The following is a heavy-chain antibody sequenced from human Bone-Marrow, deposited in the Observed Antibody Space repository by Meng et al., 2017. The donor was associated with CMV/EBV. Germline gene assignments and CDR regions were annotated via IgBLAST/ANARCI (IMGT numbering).Heavy chain of an antibody. CDR3: ARECETWEPPDAFDI. CDR2: ISSSGSTI. CDR1: GFTFSDYY. J-gene: IGHJ3*02. V-gene: IGHV3-11*01. Sequence: GESLKISCAASGFTFSDYYMSWIRQAPGKGLEWVSYISSSGSTIYYADSVKGRFTISRDNAKNSLYLQMDSLRAEDTAVYYCARECETWEPPDAFDIWGQGTMVTVSS. D-gene: IGHD1-26*01.